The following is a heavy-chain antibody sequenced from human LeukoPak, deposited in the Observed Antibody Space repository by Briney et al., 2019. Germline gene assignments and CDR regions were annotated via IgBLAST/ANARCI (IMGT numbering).Heavy chain of an antibody. CDR2: ITGNGGDT. CDR1: GFTFSSYA. CDR3: VKLQEQYYYDS. V-gene: IGHV3-64D*09. J-gene: IGHJ4*02. Sequence: GGSLRLSCSASGFTFSSYAMHWVRQVPGKGLEYVSAITGNGGDTYYADSVKDRFTISRDNSKNTLYLQMTSLRTEDTAVYHCVKLQEQYYYDSWGQGTLVTVSS. D-gene: IGHD1/OR15-1a*01.